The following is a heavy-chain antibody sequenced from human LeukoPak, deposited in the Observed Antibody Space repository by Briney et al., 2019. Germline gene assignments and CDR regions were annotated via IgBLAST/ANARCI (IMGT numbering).Heavy chain of an antibody. CDR1: GFTFSDYY. J-gene: IGHJ3*02. D-gene: IGHD3-3*01. Sequence: GGSLRLSCAASGFTFSDYYMSWIRQAPGKGLEWVSYISSSGSTIYYADSVKGRFTISGDNAKNSLYLQMNSLRAEDTAVYYCATQADYDFWSGYDIWGQGTMVTVSS. CDR3: ATQADYDFWSGYDI. CDR2: ISSSGSTI. V-gene: IGHV3-11*01.